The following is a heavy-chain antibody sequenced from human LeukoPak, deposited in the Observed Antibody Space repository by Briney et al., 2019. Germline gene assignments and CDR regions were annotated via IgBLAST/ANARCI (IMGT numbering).Heavy chain of an antibody. CDR2: ISSSSSTI. Sequence: GGSLRLSCAASGFTFSSYSMNWVRQAPGKGLEWVSYISSSSSTIYYADSVKGRFTISRDNAKNSLYLQMNSPRAEDTAVYYCARDIPFPGYDFWSGYQPGDDAFDIWGQGTMVTVSS. V-gene: IGHV3-48*01. J-gene: IGHJ3*02. CDR3: ARDIPFPGYDFWSGYQPGDDAFDI. CDR1: GFTFSSYS. D-gene: IGHD3-3*01.